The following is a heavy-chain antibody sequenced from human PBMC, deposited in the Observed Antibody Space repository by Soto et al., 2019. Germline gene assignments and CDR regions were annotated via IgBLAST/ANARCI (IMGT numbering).Heavy chain of an antibody. D-gene: IGHD1-20*01. CDR1: GFTFSSYE. J-gene: IGHJ5*02. Sequence: EVQLVESGGGLVQPGGSLSLSCAASGFTFSSYEMNWVRQAPGKGLEWISYISNPGNTIYYADSVKGRFTISRDNTKSSLYLQVNSLRAEDTAVYYCARGVRSRTQCGRNNCYMNWLDPWGQGTLVTVSS. CDR2: ISNPGNTI. V-gene: IGHV3-48*03. CDR3: ARGVRSRTQCGRNNCYMNWLDP.